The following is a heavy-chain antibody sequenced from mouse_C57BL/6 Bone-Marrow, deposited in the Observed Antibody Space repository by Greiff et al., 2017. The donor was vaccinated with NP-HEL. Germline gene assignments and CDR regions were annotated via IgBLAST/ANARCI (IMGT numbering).Heavy chain of an antibody. CDR2: INPSSGYT. Sequence: VKLQESGAELARPGASVKMSCKASGYTFTSYTMHWVKQRPGQGLEWIGYINPSSGYTKYNQKFKDKATLTADKSSSTAYMQLSSLTSEDSAVYYCARDYYGSSFPDWYFDVWGTGTTVTVSS. CDR1: GYTFTSYT. CDR3: ARDYYGSSFPDWYFDV. D-gene: IGHD1-1*01. J-gene: IGHJ1*03. V-gene: IGHV1-4*01.